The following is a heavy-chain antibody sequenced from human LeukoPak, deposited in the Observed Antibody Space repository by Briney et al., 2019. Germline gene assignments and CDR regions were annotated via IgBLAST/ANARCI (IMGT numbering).Heavy chain of an antibody. J-gene: IGHJ3*02. D-gene: IGHD3-22*01. CDR2: IWYDGSNK. CDR1: GFTFSSHG. V-gene: IGHV3-33*06. CDR3: AKEYYYDSSFDAFDI. Sequence: GGSLRLSCAASGFTFSSHGMHWVRQAPGKGLEWVAVIWYDGSNKYYADSVKGRFTISRDNSKNTLYLQMNGLRAEDTAVYYCAKEYYYDSSFDAFDIWGQGTMVTVSS.